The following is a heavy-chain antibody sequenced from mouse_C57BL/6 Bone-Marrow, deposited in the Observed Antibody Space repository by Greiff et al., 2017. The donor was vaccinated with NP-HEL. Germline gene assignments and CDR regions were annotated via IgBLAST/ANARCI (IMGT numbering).Heavy chain of an antibody. J-gene: IGHJ4*01. CDR3: ARGGSNYSNYEDYAMDY. CDR1: GYTFTSYW. V-gene: IGHV1-53*01. CDR2: INPSNGGT. D-gene: IGHD2-5*01. Sequence: QVQLQQPGTELVKPGASVKLSCKASGYTFTSYWMHWVKQRPGQGLEWIGNINPSNGGTNYNEKFKSKATLTVDKSSSTAYMQLSSLTSEDSAVYYCARGGSNYSNYEDYAMDYWGQGTSVTVSS.